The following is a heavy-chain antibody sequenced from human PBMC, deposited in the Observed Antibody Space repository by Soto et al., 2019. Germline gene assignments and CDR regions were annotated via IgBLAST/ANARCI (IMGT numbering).Heavy chain of an antibody. CDR2: IKQDGSEK. CDR3: ARAWHYSGSSANHDY. D-gene: IGHD2-2*01. Sequence: GGSLRLSCAASGFTFSSYWMGWVRQAPGKGLEWVANIKQDGSEKYYVDSVKGRFTISRDNAKNSLYLQMNSLRVEDTAVYYCARAWHYSGSSANHDYWGQGTLVTVSS. V-gene: IGHV3-7*01. CDR1: GFTFSSYW. J-gene: IGHJ4*02.